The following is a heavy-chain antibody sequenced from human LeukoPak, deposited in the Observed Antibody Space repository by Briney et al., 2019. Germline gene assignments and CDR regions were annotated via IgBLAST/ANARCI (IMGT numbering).Heavy chain of an antibody. V-gene: IGHV4-61*05. J-gene: IGHJ4*02. Sequence: SETLSLTCTVSGGSISSSSYYWSWIRQPPGKGLEWIGHIYYSGSTNCNPSLKSRVTMSVDTSKNQISLNLSSVTAADTAVYYCARVGYNWIFDYWGQGTLVTVSS. D-gene: IGHD1-20*01. CDR3: ARVGYNWIFDY. CDR2: IYYSGST. CDR1: GGSISSSSYY.